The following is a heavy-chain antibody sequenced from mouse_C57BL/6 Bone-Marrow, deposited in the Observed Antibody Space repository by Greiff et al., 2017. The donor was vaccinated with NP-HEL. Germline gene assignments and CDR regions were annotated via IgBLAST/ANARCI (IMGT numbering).Heavy chain of an antibody. Sequence: EVHLVESGGGLVKPGGSLKLSCAASGFTFSSYAMSWVRQTPEKRLEWVATISDGGSYTYYPDNVKGRFTISRDNAKNNLYLQMSHLKSEDTAMYYCARSTMITTNWYFDVWGTGTTVTVSS. CDR3: ARSTMITTNWYFDV. CDR2: ISDGGSYT. D-gene: IGHD2-4*01. CDR1: GFTFSSYA. J-gene: IGHJ1*03. V-gene: IGHV5-4*01.